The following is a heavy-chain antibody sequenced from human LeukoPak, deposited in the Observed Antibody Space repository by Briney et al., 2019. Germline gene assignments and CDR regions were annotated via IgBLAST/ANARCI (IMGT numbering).Heavy chain of an antibody. Sequence: GRSLRLSRTASGFTFGDCAMIGLRQAPGRGREGVCFITNKAYGETTEYAASVKGRFTIPRDDSKSIAYLQMNSLKTEDTAVYYCTRDFQWTFDFWGQGTLVRVSS. D-gene: IGHD6-19*01. V-gene: IGHV3-49*03. CDR3: TRDFQWTFDF. J-gene: IGHJ4*02. CDR2: ITNKAYGETT. CDR1: GFTFGDCA.